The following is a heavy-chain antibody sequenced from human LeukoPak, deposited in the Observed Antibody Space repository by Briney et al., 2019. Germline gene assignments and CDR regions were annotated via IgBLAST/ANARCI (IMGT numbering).Heavy chain of an antibody. CDR1: GLTFSSYA. J-gene: IGHJ3*02. V-gene: IGHV3-23*01. Sequence: PGGSLRLSCAASGLTFSSYAMSWVHQAPGKGLEWVSAISGSGGSTYYADSVKGRFTISRDNSKNTLYLQMNSLRAEDTAVYYCAKEGGKGIAARLDAFDIWGQGTVVTVSS. CDR3: AKEGGKGIAARLDAFDI. CDR2: ISGSGGST. D-gene: IGHD6-6*01.